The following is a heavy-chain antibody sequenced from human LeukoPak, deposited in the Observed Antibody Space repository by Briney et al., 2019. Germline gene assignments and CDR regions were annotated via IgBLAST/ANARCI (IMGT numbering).Heavy chain of an antibody. CDR3: AKDQNHLVDY. V-gene: IGHV3-30*02. CDR1: GFTFSSYG. CDR2: IRYDGSNK. J-gene: IGHJ4*02. Sequence: GGSLRLSCAASGFTFSSYGMHWVRPAPGKGLEWVAFIRYDGSNKYYADSVKGRFTLSRDNSKNTLYLQMNSLRAEDTAVYYCAKDQNHLVDYWGQGTLVTVSA. D-gene: IGHD1-14*01.